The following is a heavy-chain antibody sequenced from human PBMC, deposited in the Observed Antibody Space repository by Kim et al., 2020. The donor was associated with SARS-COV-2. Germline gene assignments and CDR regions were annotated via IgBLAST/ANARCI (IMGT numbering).Heavy chain of an antibody. V-gene: IGHV7-4-1*02. J-gene: IGHJ6*02. D-gene: IGHD3-9*01. CDR2: INTNTGNP. Sequence: ASVKVSCKASGYTFTSYAMNWVRQAPGQGLEWMGWINTNTGNPTYAQGFTGRFVFSLDTSVSTAYLQISSLKAEDTAVYYCARDGLGSADSVLRYFDWLPKQYSGMDVWGQGTTVTVSS. CDR1: GYTFTSYA. CDR3: ARDGLGSADSVLRYFDWLPKQYSGMDV.